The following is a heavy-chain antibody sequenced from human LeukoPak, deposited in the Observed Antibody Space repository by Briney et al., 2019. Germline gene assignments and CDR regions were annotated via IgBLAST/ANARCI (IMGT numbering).Heavy chain of an antibody. Sequence: TSETLSLTCTVSGGSISSSSYYWGWIRQPPGKGLEWIGSIYYSGSTYYNTSLKSRVTMSVDTSKNQFSLKLSSVTAADTAVYYCARGRGINYYYMDVWGKGTTVTISS. V-gene: IGHV4-39*07. CDR3: ARGRGINYYYMDV. CDR1: GGSISSSSYY. D-gene: IGHD6-13*01. J-gene: IGHJ6*03. CDR2: IYYSGST.